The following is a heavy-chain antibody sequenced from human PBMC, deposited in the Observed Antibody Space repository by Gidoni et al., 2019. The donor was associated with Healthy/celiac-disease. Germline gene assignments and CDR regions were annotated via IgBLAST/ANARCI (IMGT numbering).Heavy chain of an antibody. CDR1: GYSFTSYW. J-gene: IGHJ4*02. V-gene: IGHV5-51*01. D-gene: IGHD3-22*01. CDR3: ARQDYYDSSGYYSGLGY. Sequence: VQLVQSGAAVKKPGASLTISCKGSGYSFTSYWIGWVRQMPGKGLEWMGIIYPGDSDTRYSPSFQGQVTISADKSISTAYLQWSSLKASDTAMYYCARQDYYDSSGYYSGLGYWGQGTLVTVSS. CDR2: IYPGDSDT.